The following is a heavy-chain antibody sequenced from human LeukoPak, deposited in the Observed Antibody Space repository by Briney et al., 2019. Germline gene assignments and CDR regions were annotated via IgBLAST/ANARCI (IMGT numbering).Heavy chain of an antibody. CDR2: ISYDGSNK. CDR1: GFTFSSYG. J-gene: IGHJ6*03. Sequence: GGSLRLSCAASGFTFSSYGMHWVRQAPGKGLEWVAVISYDGSNKYYADSVKGRFTISRDNSKNTLYLQMNSLRAEDTAVYYRARDPSSWYGYYYMDVWGKGTTVTISS. V-gene: IGHV3-30*03. CDR3: ARDPSSWYGYYYMDV. D-gene: IGHD6-13*01.